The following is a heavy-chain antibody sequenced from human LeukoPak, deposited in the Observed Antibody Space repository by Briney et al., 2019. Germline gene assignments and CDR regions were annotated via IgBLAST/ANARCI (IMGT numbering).Heavy chain of an antibody. CDR2: IFPSSVEI. CDR3: ATYRQIQVPFEF. Sequence: TGGSLRLSCAASGFTFSDFPMSWVRQAPGKGLEWVSTIFPSSVEIHYADSVKGRFTISRDNSRSTLSLQMDSLRAEDTATYYCATYRQIQVPFEFWGQGTLVTVSS. J-gene: IGHJ4*02. D-gene: IGHD5-18*01. V-gene: IGHV3-23*01. CDR1: GFTFSDFP.